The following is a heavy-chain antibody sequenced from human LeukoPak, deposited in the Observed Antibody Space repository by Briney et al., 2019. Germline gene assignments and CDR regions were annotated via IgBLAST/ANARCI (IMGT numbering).Heavy chain of an antibody. CDR2: ISYDGSNK. CDR3: AKPQLRYFGFDY. V-gene: IGHV3-30*18. D-gene: IGHD3-9*01. J-gene: IGHJ4*02. CDR1: GFTFSSYG. Sequence: GGSLRLSCAASGFTFSSYGMHWVRQAPGKGLEWVAVISYDGSNKYYAGSVKGRFTISRDNSKNTLYLQMNSLRAEDTAVYYCAKPQLRYFGFDYWGQGALVTVSS.